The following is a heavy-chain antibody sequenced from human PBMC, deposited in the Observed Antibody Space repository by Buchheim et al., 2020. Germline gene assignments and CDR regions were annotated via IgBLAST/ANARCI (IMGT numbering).Heavy chain of an antibody. D-gene: IGHD1-26*01. CDR2: INPSGGAT. CDR1: GYTFTSYY. V-gene: IGHV1-46*01. CDR3: ARVNSGTYPDFDH. Sequence: QVQLVQSGAEVKKPGASVKVSCRASGYTFTSYYLHWVRQAPGQGLEWMGVINPSGGATDYAQRFRGRVTMTRDTSTSTFYMELSSLRSEDTAVYYCARVNSGTYPDFDHWGQGTL. J-gene: IGHJ5*02.